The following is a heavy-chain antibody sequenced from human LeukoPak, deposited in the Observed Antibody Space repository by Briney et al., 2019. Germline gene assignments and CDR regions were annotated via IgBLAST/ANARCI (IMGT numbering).Heavy chain of an antibody. Sequence: GGSLRLSCAASGFTFSSFWMNWVRQAPGKGLEWVANIKQDGSEKYYVDSVKGRFTISRDNAKNSLYLQMNSLRAEDTAVYYRARERRFIDYWGQGTLVTVSS. V-gene: IGHV3-7*04. CDR3: ARERRFIDY. CDR2: IKQDGSEK. D-gene: IGHD4-17*01. J-gene: IGHJ4*02. CDR1: GFTFSSFW.